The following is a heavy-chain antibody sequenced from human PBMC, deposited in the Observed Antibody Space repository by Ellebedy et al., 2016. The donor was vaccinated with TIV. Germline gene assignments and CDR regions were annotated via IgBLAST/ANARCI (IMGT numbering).Heavy chain of an antibody. CDR3: AKDMVFGDGKWEIDV. V-gene: IGHV3-23*01. Sequence: GESLKISCAASGFTFSSYAMSWVRQAPGKGLEWVSGISGSAVSTAYADSVKGLFTISRANSRSTLYLQMNSLRAEDSAVYYCAKDMVFGDGKWEIDVWGQGTTVTVSS. J-gene: IGHJ6*02. D-gene: IGHD1-26*01. CDR1: GFTFSSYA. CDR2: ISGSAVST.